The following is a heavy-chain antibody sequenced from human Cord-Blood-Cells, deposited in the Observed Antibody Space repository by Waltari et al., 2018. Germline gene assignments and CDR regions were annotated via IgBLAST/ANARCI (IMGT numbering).Heavy chain of an antibody. CDR3: ARLMVQGVPHYGMDV. V-gene: IGHV1-2*04. D-gene: IGHD3-10*01. CDR1: GYTFNGYY. J-gene: IGHJ6*02. Sequence: QVQLVQSGAEVKKPGASVKVSCKASGYTFNGYYMHWVRKAPGQGLEWMRWINPNSGCTNYAHKFQGWVHMTRDTSIRTAYMELSRLGSDDTAVYYCARLMVQGVPHYGMDVWGQGTTVTVSS. CDR2: INPNSGCT.